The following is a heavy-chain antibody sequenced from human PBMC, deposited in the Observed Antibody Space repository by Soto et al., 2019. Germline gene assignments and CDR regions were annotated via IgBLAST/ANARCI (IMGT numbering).Heavy chain of an antibody. CDR3: AKDASYYDSSGYYYYYYYGMDV. CDR1: GFTFSSYG. J-gene: IGHJ6*02. D-gene: IGHD3-22*01. Sequence: GGSLRLSCAASGFTFSSYGMHWVRQAPGKGLEWVAVISYDGSNKYYADSVKGRFTISRDNSKNTLYLQMNSLRAEDTAVYYCAKDASYYDSSGYYYYYYYGMDVWGQGXTVTVPS. CDR2: ISYDGSNK. V-gene: IGHV3-30*18.